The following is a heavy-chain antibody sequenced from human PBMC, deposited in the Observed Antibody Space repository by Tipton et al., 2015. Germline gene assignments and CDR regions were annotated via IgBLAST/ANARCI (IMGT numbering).Heavy chain of an antibody. CDR2: IYHSADT. CDR1: GSSISSITW. J-gene: IGHJ4*02. Sequence: TLSLTCAVSGSSISSITWWTWVRQPPGKGLEWIGQIYHSADTDYNPSLQSRVTMSVDTSKGQFSLRLTSVTAADTAVYYCARRSLVGSWGLDSWGQGALVTVPP. CDR3: ARRSLVGSWGLDS. V-gene: IGHV4-4*02. D-gene: IGHD3-16*01.